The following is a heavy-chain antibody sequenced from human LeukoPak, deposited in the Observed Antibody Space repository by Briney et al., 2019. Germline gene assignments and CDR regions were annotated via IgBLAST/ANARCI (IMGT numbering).Heavy chain of an antibody. CDR1: GGSISSSSYY. J-gene: IGHJ1*01. D-gene: IGHD3-22*01. CDR3: ARRRYYDATGYLD. V-gene: IGHV4-39*01. Sequence: SETLSLTCTISGGSISSSSYYWDWIRQYPGKGLEWLGTIYYSGSTYYNASLKSRFFISVDTSNNQFSLRLSFVTAADTAVYYCARRRYYDATGYLDWGQGTLITVSS. CDR2: IYYSGST.